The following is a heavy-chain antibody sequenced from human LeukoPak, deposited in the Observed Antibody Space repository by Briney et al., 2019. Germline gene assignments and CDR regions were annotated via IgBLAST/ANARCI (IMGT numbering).Heavy chain of an antibody. CDR2: IYYNGNT. Sequence: SETLSLTCTVSAGSTSSSSFYWGWIRQPPGKGLEWIGNIYYNGNTYYNPSLMSRVTLSVDTSKNQFSLRLSSVTAADTAVYYCARAYDNTGYTIFDYWGQGTLVTVSS. V-gene: IGHV4-39*01. CDR3: ARAYDNTGYTIFDY. CDR1: AGSTSSSSFY. J-gene: IGHJ4*02. D-gene: IGHD3-22*01.